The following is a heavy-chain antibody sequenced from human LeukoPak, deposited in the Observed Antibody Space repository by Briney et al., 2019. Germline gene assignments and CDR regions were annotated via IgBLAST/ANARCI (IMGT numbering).Heavy chain of an antibody. D-gene: IGHD6-6*01. CDR3: ARGRKYSSSSVWFDP. CDR2: IIPILGIA. CDR1: GGTFSSYA. V-gene: IGHV1-69*04. Sequence: SVKVSCKASGGTFSSYAISWVRQAPGQGLEWMGRIIPILGIANYAQKFQGRVTITADKSTSTAYMELSSLRSEDTAVYYCARGRKYSSSSVWFDPWGQGTLVTVSS. J-gene: IGHJ5*02.